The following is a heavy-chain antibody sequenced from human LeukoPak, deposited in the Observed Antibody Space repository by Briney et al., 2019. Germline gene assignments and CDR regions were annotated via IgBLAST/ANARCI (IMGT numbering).Heavy chain of an antibody. J-gene: IGHJ3*02. V-gene: IGHV3-21*01. CDR2: ISRSLGYI. CDR1: GFTFSDYR. Sequence: GGSLRLSCAASGFTFSDYRMNWVRRAPGKGLEWVSYISRSLGYIYYADSVKGRLTVSRDNAKKLLYLQMNSLRVEDTAVYYCVRDRSGQMEAFDIWGQGTLVTVSS. CDR3: VRDRSGQMEAFDI. D-gene: IGHD5-24*01.